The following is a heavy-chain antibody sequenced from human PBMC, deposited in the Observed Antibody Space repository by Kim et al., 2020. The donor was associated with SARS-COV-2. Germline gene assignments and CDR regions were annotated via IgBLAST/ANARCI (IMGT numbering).Heavy chain of an antibody. J-gene: IGHJ6*02. CDR3: AKRGGRYYYGMDV. V-gene: IGHV3-23*01. CDR1: GFTFNSYA. Sequence: GGSLRLSCAASGFTFNSYAMDWVRQAPGQGLEWVSSISDSGSRTFYADSVKGRISISGDNSKNTLYLQMNSLRAEDTAVYYCAKRGGRYYYGMDVWGQGTTVTVSS. CDR2: ISDSGSRT.